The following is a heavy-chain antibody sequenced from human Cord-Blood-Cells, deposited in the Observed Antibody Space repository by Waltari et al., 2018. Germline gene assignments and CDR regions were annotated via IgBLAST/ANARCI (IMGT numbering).Heavy chain of an antibody. Sequence: EVQLLESGGGLVQPGGSLRLSCAASGFAFSSYAMTWVRQAPGKGLEWVSAISGCGGSTYYADSVKGRFTISRDNSKNTLYLQMNSLRAEDTAVYYCAKETYDILTGYFDYWGQGTLVTVSS. D-gene: IGHD3-9*01. V-gene: IGHV3-23*01. CDR2: ISGCGGST. J-gene: IGHJ4*02. CDR3: AKETYDILTGYFDY. CDR1: GFAFSSYA.